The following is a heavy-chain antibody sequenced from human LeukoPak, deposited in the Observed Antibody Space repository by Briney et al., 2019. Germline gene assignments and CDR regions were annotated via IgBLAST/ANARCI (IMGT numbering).Heavy chain of an antibody. CDR1: GFTFSSYA. CDR3: ASGGIPPYNWFDP. J-gene: IGHJ5*02. V-gene: IGHV3-30-3*01. Sequence: PGGSLRLSCAASGFTFSSYAMNWVRQAPGKGLEWVAVISYDGSNKYYADSVKGRFTISRDNSKNTLYLQVNSLRAEDTAVYYCASGGIPPYNWFDPWGQGTLVTVSS. CDR2: ISYDGSNK. D-gene: IGHD3-16*01.